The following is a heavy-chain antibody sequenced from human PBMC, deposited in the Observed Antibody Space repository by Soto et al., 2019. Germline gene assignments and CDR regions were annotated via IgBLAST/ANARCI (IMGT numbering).Heavy chain of an antibody. V-gene: IGHV1-18*01. CDR3: ARGPTTLTTLHWFDP. D-gene: IGHD4-17*01. CDR2: INTYNGNT. J-gene: IGHJ5*02. CDR1: GYTFTNYG. Sequence: ASVKVSCKASGYTFTNYGISWVRQAPGQGLEWMGWINTYNGNTNHAQKFQGRVTITRDTSASTAYMELSSLRSEDTAVYYCARGPTTLTTLHWFDPWGQGTLVTVSS.